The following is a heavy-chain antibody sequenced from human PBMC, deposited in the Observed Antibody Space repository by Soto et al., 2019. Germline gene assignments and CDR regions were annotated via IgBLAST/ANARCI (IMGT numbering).Heavy chain of an antibody. CDR3: AKSRIEYSSSPIRNFDY. D-gene: IGHD6-6*01. J-gene: IGHJ4*02. Sequence: EVQLLESGGGLVQPGGSLRLSCAASGFTFSSYAMSWVRQAPGKGLEWVSAISGSGGSTYYADSVKGRFTISRDNSKNTLDLRMNRLRAEDTVVYYCAKSRIEYSSSPIRNFDYWGQVTLVTVSS. V-gene: IGHV3-23*01. CDR1: GFTFSSYA. CDR2: ISGSGGST.